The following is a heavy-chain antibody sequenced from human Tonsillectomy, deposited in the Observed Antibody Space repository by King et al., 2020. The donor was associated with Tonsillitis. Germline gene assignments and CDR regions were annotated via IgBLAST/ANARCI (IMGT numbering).Heavy chain of an antibody. CDR1: GFTFSSYG. Sequence: VQLVESGGGVVQPGRSLRLSCAASGFTFSSYGMHWVRQAPGKGLEWVAVISYDGSHKYYADSVKGRFTFSRDNSKNTLYLQMNSLRAEDTAVYYCAKDLFGLRDSDFWSGDSNYAMDVWGQGTTVTVSS. V-gene: IGHV3-30*18. J-gene: IGHJ6*02. D-gene: IGHD3-3*01. CDR2: ISYDGSHK. CDR3: AKDLFGLRDSDFWSGDSNYAMDV.